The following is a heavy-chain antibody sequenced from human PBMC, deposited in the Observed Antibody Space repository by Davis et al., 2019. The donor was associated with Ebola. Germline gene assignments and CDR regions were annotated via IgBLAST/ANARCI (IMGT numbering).Heavy chain of an antibody. CDR1: GGSTSSYY. D-gene: IGHD5-12*01. J-gene: IGHJ4*02. CDR2: IYYSGST. Sequence: MPSETLSLTCTVSGGSTSSYYWSWIRQPPGKGLEWIGYIYYSGSTNYNPSLKSRVTISVDKSKNQFSLKLSSVTAADTAVYYCARDLRGYDSGGDYWGQGTLVTVSS. V-gene: IGHV4-59*12. CDR3: ARDLRGYDSGGDY.